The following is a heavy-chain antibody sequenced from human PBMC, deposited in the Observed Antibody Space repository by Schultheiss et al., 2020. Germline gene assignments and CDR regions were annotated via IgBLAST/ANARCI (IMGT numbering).Heavy chain of an antibody. CDR3: AQLRLHYYMDV. CDR2: IDWDDDK. J-gene: IGHJ6*03. D-gene: IGHD2-15*01. Sequence: SGPTLVKPTQTLTLTCTFSGFSLSTSGMCVSWIRQPPGKALEWLALIDWDDDKRYSPSLKSRLTITKDTSKNQVVLTMTNMDPVDTATYYCAQLRLHYYMDVWGKGTTVTVSS. CDR1: GFSLSTSGMC. V-gene: IGHV2-5*08.